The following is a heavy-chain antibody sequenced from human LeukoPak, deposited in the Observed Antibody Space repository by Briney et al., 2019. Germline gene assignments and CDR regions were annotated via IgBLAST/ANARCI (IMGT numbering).Heavy chain of an antibody. Sequence: PSETLSLTCAVYGGSFSGYYWSWIRQPPGKGLEWIGEINHSGSTNYNPSLKSRVTISVDTSKNQFSLKLSSVTAADTAVYYCASSSDYYSSFGYFDYWGQGTLVTVSS. CDR2: INHSGST. CDR1: GGSFSGYY. V-gene: IGHV4-34*01. J-gene: IGHJ4*02. D-gene: IGHD3-22*01. CDR3: ASSSDYYSSFGYFDY.